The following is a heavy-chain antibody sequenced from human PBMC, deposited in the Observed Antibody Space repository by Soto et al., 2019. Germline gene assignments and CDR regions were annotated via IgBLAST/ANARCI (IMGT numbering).Heavy chain of an antibody. CDR3: ASSYYDILTGTLDY. Sequence: PSETLSLTCTVSGGSISSYYCSWIRQPPGKGLEWIGYIYYSGSTNYNPSLKSRVTISVDTSKNQFSLKLSSVTAADTALYYCASSYYDILTGTLDYWGQGNMVTVYS. D-gene: IGHD3-9*01. J-gene: IGHJ4*02. CDR1: GGSISSYY. V-gene: IGHV4-59*01. CDR2: IYYSGST.